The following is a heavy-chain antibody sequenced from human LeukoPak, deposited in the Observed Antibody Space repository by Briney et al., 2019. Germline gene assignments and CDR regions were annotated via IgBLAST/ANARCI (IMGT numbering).Heavy chain of an antibody. CDR2: VYARGNT. CDR3: ARSAFLTTVTPIDY. V-gene: IGHV4-4*07. CDR1: GGSISSYY. Sequence: SETLSLTCNVSGGSISSYYWSWIRQPAGQGLEWIGRVYARGNTNYNPSLKSRVTMSVDTSKSQFSLKLSSVTAADTAVYYCARSAFLTTVTPIDYWGQGTLVTVSS. J-gene: IGHJ4*02. D-gene: IGHD4-17*01.